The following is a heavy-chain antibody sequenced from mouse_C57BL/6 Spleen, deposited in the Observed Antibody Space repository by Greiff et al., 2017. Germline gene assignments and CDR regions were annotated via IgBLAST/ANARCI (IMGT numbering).Heavy chain of an antibody. J-gene: IGHJ4*01. D-gene: IGHD2-3*01. CDR1: GYTFTSYW. CDR2: IHPSDSDT. Sequence: QVQLKQPGAELVKPVASVKVSCKASGYTFTSYWMHWVKQRPGQGLEWIGRIHPSDSDTNYNQKFKGKATLTVDKSSSTAYMQLSSLTSEDSAVXYCAIEGYDGYYFYAMDYWGQGTSVTVSS. V-gene: IGHV1-74*01. CDR3: AIEGYDGYYFYAMDY.